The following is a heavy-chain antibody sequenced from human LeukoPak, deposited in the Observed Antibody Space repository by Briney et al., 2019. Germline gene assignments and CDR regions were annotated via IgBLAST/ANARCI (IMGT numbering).Heavy chain of an antibody. V-gene: IGHV1-2*02. CDR2: INPNSGGT. Sequence: GASVTVSCKASGYTFTGYYVHWVRQAPGQGIEWMGWINPNSGGTNYAQKFQGRVTMTRDTSISTAYLELSRLRSDDTAVYYCAKEGGYCSSGTCYPWWFDPWGQGTLVTVSS. J-gene: IGHJ5*02. CDR3: AKEGGYCSSGTCYPWWFDP. D-gene: IGHD2-15*01. CDR1: GYTFTGYY.